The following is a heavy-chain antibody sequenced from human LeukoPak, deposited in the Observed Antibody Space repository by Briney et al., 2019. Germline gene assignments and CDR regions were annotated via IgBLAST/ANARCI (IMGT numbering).Heavy chain of an antibody. D-gene: IGHD4-23*01. CDR3: AKMNYGGDSVDWYFDL. V-gene: IGHV3-30*18. CDR2: ISYDGSNK. CDR1: GLTFSSYG. J-gene: IGHJ2*01. Sequence: PGRSLRLSCAASGLTFSSYGMHWVRQAPGKGLEWVAVISYDGSNKYYADSVKGRFTISRDNSKNTLYLQMNSLRAEDTAVYYCAKMNYGGDSVDWYFDLWGRGTLVTVSS.